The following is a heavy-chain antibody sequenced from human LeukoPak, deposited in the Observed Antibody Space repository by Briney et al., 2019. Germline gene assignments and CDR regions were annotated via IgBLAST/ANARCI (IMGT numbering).Heavy chain of an antibody. CDR1: GHTFTGYY. CDR3: ARDFYDFWSGYYRSPGY. CDR2: INPNSGGT. V-gene: IGHV1-2*02. D-gene: IGHD3-3*01. Sequence: ASVKVSCKASGHTFTGYYMHWVRQAPGQGLEWMGWINPNSGGTNYAQKFQGRVTMTRDTSISTAYMELSRLRSDDTAVYYCARDFYDFWSGYYRSPGYWGQGTLVTVSS. J-gene: IGHJ4*02.